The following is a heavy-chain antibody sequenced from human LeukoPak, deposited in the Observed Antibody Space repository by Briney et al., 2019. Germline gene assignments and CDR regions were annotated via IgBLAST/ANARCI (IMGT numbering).Heavy chain of an antibody. J-gene: IGHJ4*02. Sequence: PGGSLRLSCAASGFTFSSYGMHWVRQAPGKGLEWVAVIWYDGSNKYYADSVKGRFTISRDNSKNTLYLQMNSLRAEDTAVYYCAKDSPSIAARFDYWGQGTLVTVSS. CDR1: GFTFSSYG. CDR2: IWYDGSNK. V-gene: IGHV3-30*02. D-gene: IGHD6-6*01. CDR3: AKDSPSIAARFDY.